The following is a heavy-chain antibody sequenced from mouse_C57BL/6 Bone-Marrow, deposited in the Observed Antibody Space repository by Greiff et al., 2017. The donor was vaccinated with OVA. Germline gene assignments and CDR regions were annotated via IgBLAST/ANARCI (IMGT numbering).Heavy chain of an antibody. CDR2: IRNKANNHAT. CDR1: GFTFSDAW. Sequence: EVKVEESGGGLVQPGGSMKLSCAASGFTFSDAWMDWVRQSPEKGLEWVAEIRNKANNHATYYAESVKGRFTISRDDSKSSVYLQMNSLRAEDTGIYYCTCRWLLRGYFDVWGTGTTVTVSS. D-gene: IGHD2-3*01. V-gene: IGHV6-6*01. J-gene: IGHJ1*03. CDR3: TCRWLLRGYFDV.